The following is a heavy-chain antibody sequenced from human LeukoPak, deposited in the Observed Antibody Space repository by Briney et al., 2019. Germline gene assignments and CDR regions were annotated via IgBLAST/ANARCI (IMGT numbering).Heavy chain of an antibody. CDR1: GGSISSGGYY. V-gene: IGHV4-31*03. D-gene: IGHD3-3*01. Sequence: PSETLSLACTVSGGSISSGGYYWSWIRQHPGKGLEWIGYIYYSGSTYYNPSLKSRVTISVDTSKNQFSLKLSSVTAADTAVYYCARDRELGLLRFLGLDVWGKGTTVTVSS. J-gene: IGHJ6*04. CDR2: IYYSGST. CDR3: ARDRELGLLRFLGLDV.